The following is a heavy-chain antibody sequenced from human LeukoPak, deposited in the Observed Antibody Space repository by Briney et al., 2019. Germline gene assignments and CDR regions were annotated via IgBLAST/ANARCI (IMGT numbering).Heavy chain of an antibody. CDR1: GFTFGSYG. Sequence: GGSLRLSCAASGFTFGSYGMHWVRQAPGKGLEWVAFIRYDGSNKYYADSVKGRFTISRDNSKNTLYLQMNSLRAEDTAVYYCAKVSRYCSGGSCFRELYGMDVWGQGTTVTVSS. CDR2: IRYDGSNK. J-gene: IGHJ6*02. D-gene: IGHD2-15*01. V-gene: IGHV3-30*02. CDR3: AKVSRYCSGGSCFRELYGMDV.